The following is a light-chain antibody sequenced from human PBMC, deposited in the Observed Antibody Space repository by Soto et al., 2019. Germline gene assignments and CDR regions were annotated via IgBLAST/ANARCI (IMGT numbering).Light chain of an antibody. CDR2: AAS. CDR1: QDIRNY. J-gene: IGKJ4*01. CDR3: QPYYDLPLN. V-gene: IGKV1-33*01. Sequence: DIQMTQSPSSLSASVGDIFTITCQASQDIRNYINWYKQKRGKAPQLLIYAASNFEPGVPSRFRGSGSWTDFTLTNSSLQPVDLGQDFCQPYYDLPLNVGGGTKVELK.